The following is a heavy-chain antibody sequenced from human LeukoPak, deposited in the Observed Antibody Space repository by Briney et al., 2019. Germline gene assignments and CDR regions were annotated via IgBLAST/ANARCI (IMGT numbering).Heavy chain of an antibody. CDR1: GQSPTGYF. D-gene: IGHD3-10*01. V-gene: IGHV1-2*06. J-gene: IGHJ4*02. CDR2: IDPNTGDT. Sequence: GASVKVSCKASGQSPTGYFIHWVRQAPGQGLEWVGRIDPNTGDTIYAQNFQGRVTVTSATSISTAYMELSRLTSDDTAVYFCARLGLHGSGTYYFFDYWGQGTLVTVSS. CDR3: ARLGLHGSGTYYFFDY.